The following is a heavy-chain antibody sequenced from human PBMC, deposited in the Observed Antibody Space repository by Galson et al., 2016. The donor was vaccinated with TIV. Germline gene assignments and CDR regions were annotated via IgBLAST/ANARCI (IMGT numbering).Heavy chain of an antibody. CDR3: ARYSGESYAMDV. J-gene: IGHJ6*02. Sequence: SLRLSCAASGLTLSDYYMSWIRQAPGKGLEWLSYIRYNGSPKYDADSMKGRLTISRDIAKNSMYLDMNSLGAEDTAVYYCARYSGESYAMDVWGQGTTVTVSS. D-gene: IGHD1-26*01. CDR2: IRYNGSPK. CDR1: GLTLSDYY. V-gene: IGHV3-11*01.